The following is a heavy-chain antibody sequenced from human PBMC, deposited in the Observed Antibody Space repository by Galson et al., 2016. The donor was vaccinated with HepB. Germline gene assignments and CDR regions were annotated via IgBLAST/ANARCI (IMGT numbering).Heavy chain of an antibody. J-gene: IGHJ4*02. CDR3: ARDERTVDGYPRY. D-gene: IGHD5-24*01. Sequence: SVKVSCKASGGTFSSYAISWVRQAPGQGLEWIGGIIPIFGTAKYAQMFQGRVTITADESTNTAYMELSSLRSEDTAVYFCARDERTVDGYPRYWCQGTLVTVSS. CDR1: GGTFSSYA. CDR2: IIPIFGTA. V-gene: IGHV1-69*13.